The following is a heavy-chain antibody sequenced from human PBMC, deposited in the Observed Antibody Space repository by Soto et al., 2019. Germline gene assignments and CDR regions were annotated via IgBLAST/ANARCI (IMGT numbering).Heavy chain of an antibody. CDR2: ISSSSSYI. J-gene: IGHJ6*02. Sequence: LRLSCAASGFTFSSYSMNWVRQAPGKGLEWVSSISSSSSYIYYADSVKGRFTISRDNAKNSLYLQMNSLRAEDTAVHYCARSRDGYSFYFYYGMDGWGQGTTVTVSS. CDR1: GFTFSSYS. CDR3: ARSRDGYSFYFYYGMDG. D-gene: IGHD4-4*01. V-gene: IGHV3-21*01.